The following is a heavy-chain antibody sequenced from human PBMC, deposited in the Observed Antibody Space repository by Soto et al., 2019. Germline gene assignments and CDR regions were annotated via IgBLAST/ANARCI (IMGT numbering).Heavy chain of an antibody. V-gene: IGHV4-59*01. CDR2: VYYTGTN. CDR3: ARDLEAVPRAFDY. D-gene: IGHD6-13*01. CDR1: GGSISSYF. J-gene: IGHJ4*02. Sequence: AETLSLTCTVSGGSISSYFYIWVRQPPGKGLEWIGSVYYTGTNDYNPSLKSRVTISVDTSKTQFSLNLRSVTAADTAVYYCARDLEAVPRAFDYWGRGILVTGSS.